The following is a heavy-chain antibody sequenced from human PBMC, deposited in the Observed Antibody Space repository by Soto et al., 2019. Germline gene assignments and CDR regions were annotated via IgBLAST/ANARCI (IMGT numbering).Heavy chain of an antibody. D-gene: IGHD4-17*01. CDR3: AKTALYGGAFDY. J-gene: IGHJ4*02. Sequence: QVQLVQSGAEVKKPGSSVKVSCKASGGTVSSYAISWVRQAPGQGLEWMGGIIPIFGTANYAQKFQGRVTITADESTSTAYMELSSLRSEDTVVYYCAKTALYGGAFDYWGQGTLVTVSS. CDR2: IIPIFGTA. CDR1: GGTVSSYA. V-gene: IGHV1-69*12.